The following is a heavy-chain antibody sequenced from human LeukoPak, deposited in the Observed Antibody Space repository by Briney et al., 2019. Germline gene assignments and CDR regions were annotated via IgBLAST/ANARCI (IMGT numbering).Heavy chain of an antibody. Sequence: SETLSLTCTVSGGSISSSSYYWGWIRQPPGNGLEWIGSIYYSGSTYYNPSLKSRVTISVDTSRNQFSLKLSSVTAADTAVYYCARDLGGVCYFDYWGQGTLVTVSS. D-gene: IGHD2-8*02. CDR1: GGSISSSSYY. CDR3: ARDLGGVCYFDY. J-gene: IGHJ4*02. CDR2: IYYSGST. V-gene: IGHV4-39*07.